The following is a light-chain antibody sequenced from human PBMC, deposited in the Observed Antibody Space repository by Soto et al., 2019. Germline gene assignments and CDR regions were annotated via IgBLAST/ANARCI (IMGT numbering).Light chain of an antibody. V-gene: IGLV2-11*01. Sequence: QSALAQPRLVSGSTGQSVTISCTGTSSDIGSYNFVSWYQQHPGKAPKLMIYGVSQRPSGVPDRFSGSKSGNTASLTISGLQAEDEADYYCCSYAGSYTVLFGGGTKLTVL. CDR2: GVS. J-gene: IGLJ2*01. CDR1: SSDIGSYNF. CDR3: CSYAGSYTVL.